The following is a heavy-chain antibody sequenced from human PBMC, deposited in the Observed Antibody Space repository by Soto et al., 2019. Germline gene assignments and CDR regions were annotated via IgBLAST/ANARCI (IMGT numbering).Heavy chain of an antibody. CDR3: ARDHTIFGVVSFGMDA. CDR2: KSYDGSNK. Sequence: GGSLRLSCAASGFTFSSYAMHWVRQAPGKGLEWVAVKSYDGSNKYYADSVKGRFTISRDNSKNTLYLQMNSLRAEDTAVYYCARDHTIFGVVSFGMDAWGQGTTVTVYS. D-gene: IGHD3-3*01. V-gene: IGHV3-30-3*01. CDR1: GFTFSSYA. J-gene: IGHJ6*02.